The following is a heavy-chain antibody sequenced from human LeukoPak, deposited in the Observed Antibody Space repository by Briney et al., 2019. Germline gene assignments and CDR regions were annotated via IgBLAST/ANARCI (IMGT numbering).Heavy chain of an antibody. J-gene: IGHJ6*04. CDR3: ARFTYTTRPSDV. V-gene: IGHV4-4*09. CDR2: IYSSGST. Sequence: SETLSLTCSVSGGSISGYYWSWIRQPPGQTLVWIGYIYSSGSTNYNPSLQSRVTMSVDTSMNHFSLRLSSVAAADTAVYYCARFTYTTRPSDVWGKGTTVTVSS. D-gene: IGHD3-16*01. CDR1: GGSISGYY.